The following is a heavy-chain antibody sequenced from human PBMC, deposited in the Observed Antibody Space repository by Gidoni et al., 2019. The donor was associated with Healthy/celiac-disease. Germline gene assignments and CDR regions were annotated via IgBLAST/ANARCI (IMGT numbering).Heavy chain of an antibody. CDR2: ISGSGGRT. D-gene: IGHD2-2*02. CDR1: GFTFSSFA. CDR3: AKSKYYHLYDFDY. J-gene: IGHJ4*02. Sequence: EVQLVESGGGLVQPGGSLRLSCAASGFTFSSFAMSWVRLAPGKGLEWFSVISGSGGRTYYADSVKGRLTISRDNSKNTLYLQMNSLRAEDTAVYYCAKSKYYHLYDFDYWGQGTLVTVSS. V-gene: IGHV3-23*04.